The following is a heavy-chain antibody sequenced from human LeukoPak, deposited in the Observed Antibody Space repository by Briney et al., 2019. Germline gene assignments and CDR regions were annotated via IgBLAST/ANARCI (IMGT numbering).Heavy chain of an antibody. CDR2: ISGSGDNT. J-gene: IGHJ3*02. CDR1: GFTFSSHG. D-gene: IGHD3-22*01. CDR3: AKDVPTIAMIVVPDAFDI. V-gene: IGHV3-23*01. Sequence: GGSLRLSCAASGFTFSSHGMSWVRQAPGKGLEWVSTISGSGDNTYYADSVKGRFTTSRDNSKNTLYLQMNSLRAEDTAVYYCAKDVPTIAMIVVPDAFDIWGQGTMVTVSS.